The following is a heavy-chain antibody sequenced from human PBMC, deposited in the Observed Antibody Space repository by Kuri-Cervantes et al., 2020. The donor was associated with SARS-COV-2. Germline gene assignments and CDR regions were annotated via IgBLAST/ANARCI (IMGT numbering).Heavy chain of an antibody. J-gene: IGHJ6*02. CDR3: ARGMVRGIIQYYYYAMDV. V-gene: IGHV1-2*04. D-gene: IGHD3-10*01. CDR2: INPNSGGT. CDR1: GYTFTGYY. Sequence: ASVKVSCKASGYTFTGYYMYWVRQAPGQGLEWMGWINPNSGGTNYAQKFQGWVTMTRDTSISTAYMELSRLRSDDTAAYYCARGMVRGIIQYYYYAMDVWGQGTTVTVSS.